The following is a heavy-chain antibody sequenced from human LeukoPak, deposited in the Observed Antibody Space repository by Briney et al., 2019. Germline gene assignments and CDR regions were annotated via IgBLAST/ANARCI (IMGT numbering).Heavy chain of an antibody. CDR1: GFTFSDYY. J-gene: IGHJ6*02. CDR2: ISSSSSYT. D-gene: IGHD5-12*01. V-gene: IGHV3-11*06. CDR3: ARFPQSGYPTYYYGMDV. Sequence: GGSLRLSCAASGFTFSDYYMSWIRQAPGKGLEWVSYISSSSSYTNYADSVKGRFTISRDNAKNSLYLQMNSLRAEDTAVYYCARFPQSGYPTYYYGMDVWGQGTTVTVSS.